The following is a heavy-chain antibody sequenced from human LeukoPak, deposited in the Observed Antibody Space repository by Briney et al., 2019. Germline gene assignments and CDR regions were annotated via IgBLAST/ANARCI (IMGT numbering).Heavy chain of an antibody. V-gene: IGHV1-2*02. CDR1: GYTFTGYY. CDR2: INPNSGGT. D-gene: IGHD3-9*01. CDR3: ARVASYFDWFPW. Sequence: ASVKVSCKASGYTFTGYYMHWVRQAPGQGLEWMGWINPNSGGTNYAQKFQGRVTMTRDTSFSTAYMELSRLRSDDTAVYYCARVASYFDWFPWWGQGTLVTVSS. J-gene: IGHJ1*01.